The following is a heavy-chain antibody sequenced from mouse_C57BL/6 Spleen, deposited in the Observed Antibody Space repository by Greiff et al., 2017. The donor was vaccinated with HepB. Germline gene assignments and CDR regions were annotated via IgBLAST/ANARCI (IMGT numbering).Heavy chain of an antibody. CDR1: GYTFTSSG. CDR2: IYPRSGNT. J-gene: IGHJ2*01. Sequence: VQLQQSGAELARPGASVKLSCKASGYTFTSSGISWVKQRTGQGLEWIGEIYPRSGNTYYNEKFKGKATLTADKSSSTAYMELRSLTSEDSAVYFCARVGYYGSSYYFDYWGQGTTLTVSS. D-gene: IGHD1-1*01. CDR3: ARVGYYGSSYYFDY. V-gene: IGHV1-81*01.